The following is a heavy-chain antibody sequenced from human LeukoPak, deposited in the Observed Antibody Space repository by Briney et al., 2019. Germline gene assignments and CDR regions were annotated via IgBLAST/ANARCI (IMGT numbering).Heavy chain of an antibody. V-gene: IGHV1-18*01. CDR2: ISAYNGNT. CDR1: GYTFTSYG. CDR3: AREAWQQLGSLYFDL. Sequence: GASVKVSCKASGYTFTSYGISWVRQAPGQGLEWMGWISAYNGNTHYAQKLQGRVTMTTDTSTSTAYMEVRSLRSDDTAVYYCAREAWQQLGSLYFDLWGRGTLVTVSS. J-gene: IGHJ2*01. D-gene: IGHD1-1*01.